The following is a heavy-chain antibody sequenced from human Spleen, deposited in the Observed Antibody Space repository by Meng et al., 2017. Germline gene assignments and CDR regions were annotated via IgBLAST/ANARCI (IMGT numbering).Heavy chain of an antibody. CDR2: IDTKTGNP. Sequence: QLQLVQSGSELTKSGASVIVSCEASGFTFTNYALNWVRQAPGQGLEWMGWIDTKTGNPTYAQDFTGRFVFSSDTTVRTTYLQISSLKAEDTAVYFCARGQHDTENAFDIWGQGTVVTVSS. V-gene: IGHV7-4-1*02. D-gene: IGHD3-22*01. CDR1: GFTFTNYA. CDR3: ARGQHDTENAFDI. J-gene: IGHJ3*02.